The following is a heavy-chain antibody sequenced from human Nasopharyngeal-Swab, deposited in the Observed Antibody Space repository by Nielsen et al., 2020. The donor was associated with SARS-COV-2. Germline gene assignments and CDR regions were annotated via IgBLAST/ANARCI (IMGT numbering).Heavy chain of an antibody. J-gene: IGHJ4*02. Sequence: SETLSLTCTVSGGSISTSSDFWGWIRQPPGKGLEWIGSIYYSGSGSTYYNPSLRSRLTISVDTSRNQFSLRLSSATAADTAVYYCASFSLGVVIIGAVGRYFDYWGQGTLVTVSS. CDR3: ASFSLGVVIIGAVGRYFDY. V-gene: IGHV4-39*01. D-gene: IGHD3-3*01. CDR1: GGSISTSSDF. CDR2: IYYSGSGST.